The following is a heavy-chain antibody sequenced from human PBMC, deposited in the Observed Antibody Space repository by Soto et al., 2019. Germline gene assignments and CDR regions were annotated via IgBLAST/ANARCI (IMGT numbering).Heavy chain of an antibody. CDR1: GFTFSGSA. CDR3: TRPGGQEAARPPYYYYYGMDV. D-gene: IGHD6-6*01. V-gene: IGHV3-73*01. Sequence: GGSLRLSCAASGFTFSGSAMHWVRQASGKGLEWVGRIRSKANSYATAYAASVKGRFTISRDDSKNTAYLQMNSLKTEDTAVYYCTRPGGQEAARPPYYYYYGMDVWGQGTTVTVSS. CDR2: IRSKANSYAT. J-gene: IGHJ6*02.